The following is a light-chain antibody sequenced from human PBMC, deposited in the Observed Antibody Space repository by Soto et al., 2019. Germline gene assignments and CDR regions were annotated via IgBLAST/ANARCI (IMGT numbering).Light chain of an antibody. CDR2: STN. CDR3: VLYMGSGIRV. Sequence: QTVVTQEPSFSVSPGGTVTLTCGLSFGSVSTSYYPSWYQQTPGQAPRTLIYSTNTRSSGVPDRFSGSILGNKAALTITGAQADDESDYYCVLYMGSGIRVFGGGTQLTVL. J-gene: IGLJ3*02. CDR1: FGSVSTSYY. V-gene: IGLV8-61*01.